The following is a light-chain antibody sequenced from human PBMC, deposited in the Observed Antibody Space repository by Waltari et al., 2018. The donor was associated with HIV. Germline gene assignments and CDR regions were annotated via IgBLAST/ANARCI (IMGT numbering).Light chain of an antibody. CDR2: VNSDGRH. CDR1: SGHISYA. Sequence: QLVLTQSPSATASLGAPVQITCTPRSGHISYAFAWHQQQPEKCPRYLIKVNSDGRHTKGDGIPDRFSGSSSGAGRYLTISSLQSEDEADYYCQAWGTGIQRVFGGGTKLTVL. V-gene: IGLV4-69*01. J-gene: IGLJ3*02. CDR3: QAWGTGIQRV.